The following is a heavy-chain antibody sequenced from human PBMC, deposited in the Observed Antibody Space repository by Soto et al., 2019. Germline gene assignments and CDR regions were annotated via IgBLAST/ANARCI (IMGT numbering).Heavy chain of an antibody. V-gene: IGHV3-23*01. Sequence: GGSLRLSCAASGLTFSSHAMSWVRQAPGKGLEWVSAIRGSGGSTYYADSVKGRFTISRDNSKNTLYLQMNSLRAEDTAVYYCARGDYYDSSGPFSDAFDIWGQGTMVTVSS. J-gene: IGHJ3*02. D-gene: IGHD3-22*01. CDR2: IRGSGGST. CDR1: GLTFSSHA. CDR3: ARGDYYDSSGPFSDAFDI.